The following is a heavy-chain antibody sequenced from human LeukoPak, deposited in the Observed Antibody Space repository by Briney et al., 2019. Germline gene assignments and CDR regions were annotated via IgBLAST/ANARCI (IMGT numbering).Heavy chain of an antibody. V-gene: IGHV1-69*13. J-gene: IGHJ4*02. CDR1: GGTFSSYA. Sequence: GASVKVSCKASGGTFSSYAISWVRQAPGQGLEWMGGIIPIFGTANCAQKFQGRVTITADESTSTAYMELSSLRSEDTAVYYCARYDFWSGYYFDYWGQGTLVTVSS. D-gene: IGHD3-3*01. CDR3: ARYDFWSGYYFDY. CDR2: IIPIFGTA.